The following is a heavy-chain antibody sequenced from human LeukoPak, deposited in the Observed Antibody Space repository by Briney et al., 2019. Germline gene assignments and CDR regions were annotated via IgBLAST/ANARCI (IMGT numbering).Heavy chain of an antibody. V-gene: IGHV4-59*08. CDR3: ARHLSSGWSDY. D-gene: IGHD6-19*01. J-gene: IGHJ4*02. CDR2: VYYSGST. CDR1: GASISTYY. Sequence: SETLSLTCTVSGASISTYYWSWVRQPPGKGLEWIGYVYYSGSTNYNPSLKSRLTISVDTSKNQFSLRLSSVTVADTAVYYCARHLSSGWSDYWGQGTLVTVSS.